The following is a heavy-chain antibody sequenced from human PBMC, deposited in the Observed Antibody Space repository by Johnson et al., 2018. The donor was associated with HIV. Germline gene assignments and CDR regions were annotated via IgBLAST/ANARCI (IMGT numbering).Heavy chain of an antibody. V-gene: IGHV3-30*09. CDR1: GFTFNKFA. CDR2: ISFDGSNK. Sequence: QMQLVESGGGVVQPGRSLRLSCTASGFTFNKFAMHWVRQAPGKGLEWLAFISFDGSNKYFGGSVEGRFDISRENSKNSLDLQMNSLRAEDTAVYYCARERPRDAFDIWGQGTMVTVSS. CDR3: ARERPRDAFDI. J-gene: IGHJ3*02.